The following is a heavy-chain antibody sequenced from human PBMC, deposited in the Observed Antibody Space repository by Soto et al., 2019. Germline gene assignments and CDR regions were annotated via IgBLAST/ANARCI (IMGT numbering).Heavy chain of an antibody. D-gene: IGHD2-2*01. CDR3: ARLYCISTLLPYYYGMDV. V-gene: IGHV1-18*01. CDR1: GYTFTSYG. J-gene: IGHJ6*02. Sequence: GASVKVSCKASGYTFTSYGIIWARQAPGQGLEWMGWISAYNGNTNYAQKLQGRVTMTTDTSTSTAYMELRSLRSDDTAVYYCARLYCISTLLPYYYGMDVWGQGTTVTVSS. CDR2: ISAYNGNT.